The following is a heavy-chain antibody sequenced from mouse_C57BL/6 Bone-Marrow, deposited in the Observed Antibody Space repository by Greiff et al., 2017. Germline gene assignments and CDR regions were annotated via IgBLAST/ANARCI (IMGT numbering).Heavy chain of an antibody. J-gene: IGHJ1*03. Sequence: EVQLVESGPELVKPGDSVKISCKASGYSFTGYFMNWVMQSHGKSLEWIGRINPYNGDTFYNQKFKGKATLTVDKSSSTAHMELRSLTSEDSAVYYCARPYYYGSSYGYFDVWGTGTTVTVSS. CDR3: ARPYYYGSSYGYFDV. CDR1: GYSFTGYF. D-gene: IGHD1-1*01. CDR2: INPYNGDT. V-gene: IGHV1-20*01.